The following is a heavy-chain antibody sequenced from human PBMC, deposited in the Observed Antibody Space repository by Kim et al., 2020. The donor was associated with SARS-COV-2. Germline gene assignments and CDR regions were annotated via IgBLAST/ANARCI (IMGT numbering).Heavy chain of an antibody. Sequence: NPALKSRVTISVDTSKNRCSLKLSAVTAADTAVYYCARGLGGGATNFQHWGQGTLVTVSS. J-gene: IGHJ1*01. V-gene: IGHV4-59*09. CDR3: ARGLGGGATNFQH. D-gene: IGHD1-26*01.